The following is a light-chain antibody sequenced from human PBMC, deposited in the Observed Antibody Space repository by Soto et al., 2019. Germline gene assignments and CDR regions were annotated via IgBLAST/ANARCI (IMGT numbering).Light chain of an antibody. CDR3: QQYGSSPVA. V-gene: IGKV3-20*01. Sequence: PGDIVTITCLASQGISNYLAWYQQKPGKVPRLLIYAASSRATGIPDRFSGSGSGTDFTLTISRLEPEDFAVYYCQQYGSSPVAFGQGTKVDIK. CDR1: QGISNY. CDR2: AAS. J-gene: IGKJ1*01.